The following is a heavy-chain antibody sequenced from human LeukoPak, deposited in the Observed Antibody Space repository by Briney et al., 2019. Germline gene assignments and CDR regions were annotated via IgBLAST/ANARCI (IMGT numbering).Heavy chain of an antibody. CDR2: IYGGGTT. Sequence: GGSLRLSCAASGFTFSSYTMNWVRQAPGKGLEWVSVIYGGGTTYYADSVKGRFTISRDNSNNNSKNTLYLQMNNLRAEDTAVYYCARGGGSDWYGDYFDYWGQGTLVTVSS. CDR1: GFTFSSYT. D-gene: IGHD6-19*01. CDR3: ARGGGSDWYGDYFDY. V-gene: IGHV3-66*01. J-gene: IGHJ4*02.